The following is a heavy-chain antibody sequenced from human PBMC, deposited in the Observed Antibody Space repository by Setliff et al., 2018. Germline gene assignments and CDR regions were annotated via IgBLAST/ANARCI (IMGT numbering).Heavy chain of an antibody. D-gene: IGHD1-26*01. CDR3: ARVGSKPQLGWFDP. V-gene: IGHV3-15*05. CDR2: IKTKSDGETT. Sequence: GGSLRLSCAASGFTFSAHYMDWLRQAPGKGLEWVGRIKTKSDGETTDYAAPVKGRFTISRDNARNTLYLQMNSLTAEDTAVYYCARVGSKPQLGWFDPWGQGTLVTVSS. J-gene: IGHJ5*02. CDR1: GFTFSAHY.